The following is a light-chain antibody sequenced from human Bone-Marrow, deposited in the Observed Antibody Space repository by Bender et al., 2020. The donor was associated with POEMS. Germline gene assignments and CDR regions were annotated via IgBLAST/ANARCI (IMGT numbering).Light chain of an antibody. CDR1: GSNIGKNA. V-gene: IGLV1-36*01. Sequence: QSVLTQPPSVSGTPGQRVTISCSGSGSNIGKNAVHWYQQLPGKAPKLLIYYDDLLSSGVSNRFSGSKSGTSASLAIRGLQSEDEADYYCAVWDDSLNGWVFGGGTKLTVL. J-gene: IGLJ3*02. CDR2: YDD. CDR3: AVWDDSLNGWV.